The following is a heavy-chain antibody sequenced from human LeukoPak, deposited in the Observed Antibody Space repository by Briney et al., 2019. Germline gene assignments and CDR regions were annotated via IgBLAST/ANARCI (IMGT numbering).Heavy chain of an antibody. J-gene: IGHJ4*02. CDR3: TRFSDSSTWFLPFDS. CDR1: GFTFSSYG. V-gene: IGHV3-30*02. Sequence: PGGSLRLSCAASGFTFSSYGMHWVRQAPGEGLEWVAFIRYDGSNKYKADSVKGRFTISRDNSKNTVYLQMNGLRAEDTAVYYCTRFSDSSTWFLPFDSWGQGTLVTVSS. D-gene: IGHD6-13*01. CDR2: IRYDGSNK.